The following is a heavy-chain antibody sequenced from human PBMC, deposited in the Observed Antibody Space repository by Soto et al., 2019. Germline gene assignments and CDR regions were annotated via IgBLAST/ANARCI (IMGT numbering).Heavy chain of an antibody. CDR3: ARGAQTYYYFYY. Sequence: EVQLVESGGGLVQPGGSLRLSCEASGFTFSSHWMHWVRQAPGKGLVWVSRIYTDGSRADYADSVKGRFTISRDNAKNTVYLQVNSLGAEDTAVYYCARGAQTYYYFYYWGQGTLVTVSS. CDR2: IYTDGSRA. CDR1: GFTFSSHW. V-gene: IGHV3-74*01. J-gene: IGHJ4*02. D-gene: IGHD1-26*01.